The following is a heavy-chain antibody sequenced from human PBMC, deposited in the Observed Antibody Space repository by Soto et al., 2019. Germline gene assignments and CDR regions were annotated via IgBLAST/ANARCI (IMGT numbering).Heavy chain of an antibody. CDR1: GGSLNGYY. CDR3: ARGVYCSGGSCSGGPYDAFDI. CDR2: INHSGTT. D-gene: IGHD2-15*01. V-gene: IGHV4-34*01. J-gene: IGHJ3*02. Sequence: SETLSLTCAVSGGSLNGYYWSWIRQPPGKGLEWIGEINHSGTTNYNPSLKSRVTISVDTSKNQFSLKLSSVTAADTAVYYCARGVYCSGGSCSGGPYDAFDIWGQGTMVTVSS.